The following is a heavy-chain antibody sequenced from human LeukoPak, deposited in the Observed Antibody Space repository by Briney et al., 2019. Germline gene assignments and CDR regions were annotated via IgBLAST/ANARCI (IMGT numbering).Heavy chain of an antibody. D-gene: IGHD1-26*01. CDR1: GFTFSDYY. CDR2: ISSGGSTI. J-gene: IGHJ6*02. CDR3: ARGRSGSYYRNYYGMDV. Sequence: GGSLRLSCAASGFTFSDYYMSWIRQAPGKGLEWVSYISSGGSTIYYADSAKGRFTISRDNAKNSLYLQMNSLRAEDTVVYYCARGRSGSYYRNYYGMDVWGQGTTVTVSS. V-gene: IGHV3-11*01.